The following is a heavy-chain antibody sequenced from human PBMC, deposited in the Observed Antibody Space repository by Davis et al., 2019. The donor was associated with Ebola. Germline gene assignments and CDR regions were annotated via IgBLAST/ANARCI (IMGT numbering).Heavy chain of an antibody. CDR2: TLYNSNGYS. J-gene: IGHJ6*02. CDR1: GDSFSTGG. Sequence: PSETLSLTCATSGDSFSTGGWNWIRQSPSRGLEWLGMTLYNSNGYSDYAVSLKSRITINPITSKNQFSLQLNSVTPEVTALYYCTRGWLRGGMDVWSEGTTVTV. D-gene: IGHD5-18*01. V-gene: IGHV6-1*01. CDR3: TRGWLRGGMDV.